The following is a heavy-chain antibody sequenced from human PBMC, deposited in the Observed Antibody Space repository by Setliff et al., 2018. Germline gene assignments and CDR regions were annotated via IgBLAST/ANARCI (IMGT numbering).Heavy chain of an antibody. CDR3: ARDLYDYVWGTYRYHDAFDI. J-gene: IGHJ3*02. CDR1: GGSISSSSYY. Sequence: SETLSLTCTVSGGSISSSSYYWGWIRQPPGKGLEWIRSSYYRGSTYYNPSLKSRVTISIDTSKNQFSLKLSSVTAADTAVYYCARDLYDYVWGTYRYHDAFDIWGQGTMVTVSS. CDR2: SYYRGST. V-gene: IGHV4-39*07. D-gene: IGHD3-16*02.